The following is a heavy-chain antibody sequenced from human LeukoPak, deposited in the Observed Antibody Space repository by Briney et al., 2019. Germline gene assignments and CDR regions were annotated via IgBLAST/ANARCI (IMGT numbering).Heavy chain of an antibody. Sequence: SQTLSLTCTVSGGSISSGDYYWSWLRQPPGTGLEWIGYIYYSGSTYYNPSLKSRVTISVDTSKNQFSLKLSSVTAADTAVYYCAREVPMSNFYYGMDVWGKGTTVTVSS. CDR3: AREVPMSNFYYGMDV. CDR1: GGSISSGDYY. V-gene: IGHV4-30-4*01. J-gene: IGHJ6*04. CDR2: IYYSGST. D-gene: IGHD5/OR15-5a*01.